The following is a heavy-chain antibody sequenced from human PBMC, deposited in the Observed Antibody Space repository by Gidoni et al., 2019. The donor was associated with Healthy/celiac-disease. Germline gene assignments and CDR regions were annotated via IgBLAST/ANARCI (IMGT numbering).Heavy chain of an antibody. CDR1: GGSISSYY. CDR2: IYTSGST. Sequence: QVQLQESGPGLVKPSETLSLTCTVSGGSISSYYWSWIRQTAGKGLEWIGRIYTSGSTNYNPSLKSRVTMSVDTSKNQFSLKLSSVTAADTAVYYCARENIVVVPAAIYQYYYYYYMDVWGKGTTVTVSS. J-gene: IGHJ6*03. V-gene: IGHV4-4*07. CDR3: ARENIVVVPAAIYQYYYYYYMDV. D-gene: IGHD2-2*01.